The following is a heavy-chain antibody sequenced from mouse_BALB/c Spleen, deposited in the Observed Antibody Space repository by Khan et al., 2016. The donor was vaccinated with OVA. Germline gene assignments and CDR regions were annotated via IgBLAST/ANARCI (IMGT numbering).Heavy chain of an antibody. Sequence: QVQLQESGTELVRPGVSVKISCKGSGYTFTDFAMHWVKQSHAKSLEWIGDISTYYGDATYNQKFKGKATLTVDISSSTAYMELASLTSEDSAIYYCGRGSGSARFAYWGQGTLVTVSA. V-gene: IGHV1S137*01. CDR3: GRGSGSARFAY. CDR1: GYTFTDFA. CDR2: ISTYYGDA. J-gene: IGHJ3*01. D-gene: IGHD1-3*01.